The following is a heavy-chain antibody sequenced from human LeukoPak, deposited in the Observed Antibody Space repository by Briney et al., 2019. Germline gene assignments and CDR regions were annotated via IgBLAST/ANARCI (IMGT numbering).Heavy chain of an antibody. CDR1: GGTVSRYA. CDR2: IIPIFGTA. V-gene: IGHV1-69*01. CDR3: ARDLDSYGYSGWFDP. D-gene: IGHD5-18*01. Sequence: SVKVSCKASGGTVSRYAISWVRQAPGQGLEWMGGIIPIFGTANYAQKFQGRVTITADESTSTAYMELSSLRSEDTAVYYCARDLDSYGYSGWFDPWGQGTLVTVSS. J-gene: IGHJ5*02.